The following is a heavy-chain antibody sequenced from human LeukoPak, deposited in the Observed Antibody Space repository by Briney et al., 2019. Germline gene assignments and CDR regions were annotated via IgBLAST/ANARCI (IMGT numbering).Heavy chain of an antibody. CDR1: GGSISSGSYY. Sequence: PSETLSLTCTVSGGSISSGSYYWSWIRQPAGKGLEWIGRIYTNGSTNYNPSLKSRVTISVDTSKNQFSLKLSSVTAADTAVYYCATSIVVVPAAPVSFDYWGQGTLVTVSS. J-gene: IGHJ4*02. CDR2: IYTNGST. V-gene: IGHV4-61*02. D-gene: IGHD2-2*01. CDR3: ATSIVVVPAAPVSFDY.